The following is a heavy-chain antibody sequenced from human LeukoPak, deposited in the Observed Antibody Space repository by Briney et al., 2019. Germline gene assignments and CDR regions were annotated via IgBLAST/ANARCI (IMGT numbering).Heavy chain of an antibody. Sequence: PSETLSLTCLVSGGSISSYYWSWIRQPAGKGLEWIGRIYTSGSTNYNPSLKSRVTMSVDTSKNQFSLKLSSVTAADTAVYYCARERRPHCSSTSCYTGHDWFDPWGQGTLVTVSS. CDR2: IYTSGST. CDR1: GGSISSYY. CDR3: ARERRPHCSSTSCYTGHDWFDP. J-gene: IGHJ5*02. D-gene: IGHD2-2*02. V-gene: IGHV4-4*07.